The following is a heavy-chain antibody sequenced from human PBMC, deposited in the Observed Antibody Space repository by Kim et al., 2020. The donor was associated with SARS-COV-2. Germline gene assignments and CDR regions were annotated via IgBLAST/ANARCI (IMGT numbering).Heavy chain of an antibody. J-gene: IGHJ4*02. D-gene: IGHD4-4*01. CDR2: T. V-gene: IGHV4-59*08. CDR3: ARQRSVTLIDY. Sequence: TNYNPPLKSRVTISVDTSKHQFSLKLSSVTAADTAVYYCARQRSVTLIDYWGQGTLVTVSS.